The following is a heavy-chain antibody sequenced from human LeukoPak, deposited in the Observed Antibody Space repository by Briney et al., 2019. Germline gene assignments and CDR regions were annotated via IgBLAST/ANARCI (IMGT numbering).Heavy chain of an antibody. CDR2: INPNSGGT. J-gene: IGHJ6*02. V-gene: IGHV1-2*02. D-gene: IGHD3-9*01. CDR3: ARDDILTGYYSYYYGMDV. Sequence: GASVKVSCKASGYTFTCYYMHWVRQAPGQGLEWMGWINPNSGGTNYAQKFQGRFTMTRDTSISTAYMELSRLRSDDTAVYYCARDDILTGYYSYYYGMDVWGQGTTVTVSS. CDR1: GYTFTCYY.